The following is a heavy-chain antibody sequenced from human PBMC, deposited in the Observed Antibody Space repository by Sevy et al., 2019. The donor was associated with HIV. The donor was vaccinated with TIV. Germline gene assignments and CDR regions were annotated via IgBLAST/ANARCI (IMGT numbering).Heavy chain of an antibody. CDR3: ARGGIAAADLTYYYYYGMDV. Sequence: GGSLRLSCAASGFTFSDDYMSWIRQAPGKGLEWVSYISSSGSTIYYADSEKGRFTISRDNAKNSLYLQMNSLRAEDTAVYYCARGGIAAADLTYYYYYGMDVWGQGTTVTVSS. CDR2: ISSSGSTI. D-gene: IGHD6-13*01. J-gene: IGHJ6*02. V-gene: IGHV3-11*01. CDR1: GFTFSDDY.